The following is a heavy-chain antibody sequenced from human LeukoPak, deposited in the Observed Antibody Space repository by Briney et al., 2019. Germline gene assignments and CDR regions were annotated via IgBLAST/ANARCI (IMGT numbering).Heavy chain of an antibody. V-gene: IGHV4-34*01. CDR2: INHSGST. D-gene: IGHD6-6*01. CDR1: GGSFSGYY. Sequence: SETLSLTCAVYGGSFSGYYWSWIRQPPGKGLEWIGEINHSGSTNYNPSLKSRVTISVDTSKNQFSLKPSSVTAADTAVYYCARAGEYSSSPPASPRYDYWGQGTLVTVSS. J-gene: IGHJ4*02. CDR3: ARAGEYSSSPPASPRYDY.